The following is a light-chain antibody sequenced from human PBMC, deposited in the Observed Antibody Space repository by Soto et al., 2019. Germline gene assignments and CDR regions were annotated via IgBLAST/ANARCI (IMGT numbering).Light chain of an antibody. V-gene: IGKV3-20*01. J-gene: IGKJ3*01. CDR1: QSVTNNF. CDR3: QQYGTPLFT. CDR2: GAS. Sequence: IVLTQSPGTLSLSPGERATLSCGASQSVTNNFLAWYQQKPGQAPRLLIYGASSRATGVPDRFSGSGSGTDCTLTISRLEPGDLAVDYCQQYGTPLFTFGPGTKVDIK.